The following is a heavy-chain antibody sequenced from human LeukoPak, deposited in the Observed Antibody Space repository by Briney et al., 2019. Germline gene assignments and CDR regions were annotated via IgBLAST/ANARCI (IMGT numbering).Heavy chain of an antibody. CDR2: IYSGGST. CDR1: GFTVSSNY. CDR3: ARDETGNGFQDY. D-gene: IGHD2-8*01. J-gene: IGHJ4*02. Sequence: PGGSLRLSCAASGFTVSSNYMSWVRQAPGKGLEWVSVIYSGGSTYYADSVKGRFTISRDNAKNTLYLQMNSLRAEDTAVYYCARDETGNGFQDYWGQGTLVTVSS. V-gene: IGHV3-53*01.